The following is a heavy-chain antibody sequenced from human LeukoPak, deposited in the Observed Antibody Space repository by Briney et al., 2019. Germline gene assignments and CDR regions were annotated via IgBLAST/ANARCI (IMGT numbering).Heavy chain of an antibody. Sequence: ASVKVSCKASGYTFTSYAMNWVRQAPGQGLEWMGWINTNTGNPTYAQGFTGRFVFSLDTSVSTAYLQISSLKAEDTAVYYCARGNLAVAYNWFDPWGQGTLVTVSS. CDR1: GYTFTSYA. V-gene: IGHV7-4-1*02. D-gene: IGHD6-19*01. J-gene: IGHJ5*02. CDR2: INTNTGNP. CDR3: ARGNLAVAYNWFDP.